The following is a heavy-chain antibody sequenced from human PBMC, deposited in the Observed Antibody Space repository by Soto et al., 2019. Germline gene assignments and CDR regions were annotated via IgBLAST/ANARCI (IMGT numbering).Heavy chain of an antibody. J-gene: IGHJ4*02. Sequence: GGFLRLFCSPSGFTFRSYAMPWVRQAPGKGIDWVSAISGSNNSTYYADSVKGRFAISRDNSKNTLYLQMNSLRADETAGYYCARDYFEDFWGQGTLVTVSS. D-gene: IGHD3-22*01. V-gene: IGHV3-23*01. CDR3: ARDYFEDF. CDR2: ISGSNNST. CDR1: GFTFRSYA.